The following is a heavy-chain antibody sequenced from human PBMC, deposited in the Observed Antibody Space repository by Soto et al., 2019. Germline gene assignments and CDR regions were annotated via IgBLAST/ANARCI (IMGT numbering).Heavy chain of an antibody. V-gene: IGHV4-39*02. D-gene: IGHD3-9*01. CDR1: GGSVSSSNYY. CDR2: IYYSGST. CDR3: ARLEGLATISYYFDY. Sequence: QLQLQESGPGLVKPSETLSLTCTVSGGSVSSSNYYWGWIRQSPGKGLEWIGSIYYSGSTYYNPSLESRVTISVDKSKNNFSLKVLSVTAADTAVYYCARLEGLATISYYFDYWGQGTLVTVSS. J-gene: IGHJ4*02.